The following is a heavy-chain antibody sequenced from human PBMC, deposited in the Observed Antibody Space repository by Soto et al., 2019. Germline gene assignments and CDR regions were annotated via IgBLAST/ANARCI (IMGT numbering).Heavy chain of an antibody. D-gene: IGHD1-1*01. J-gene: IGHJ4*02. CDR1: GFTFSTYA. Sequence: AGGSLRLSCAASGFTFSTYAMSWVRQAPGKGLEWVSAISSSSTTIYYADSVKGRFTISRDNAKNTLFLQMNSLRAEDTAVYYCATGWNDFDYWGQGTLVTVSS. CDR3: ATGWNDFDY. CDR2: ISSSSTTI. V-gene: IGHV3-48*01.